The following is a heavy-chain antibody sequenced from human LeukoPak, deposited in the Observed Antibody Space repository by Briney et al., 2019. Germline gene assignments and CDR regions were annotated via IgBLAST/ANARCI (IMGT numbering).Heavy chain of an antibody. CDR3: ARDQVAAATHREYAFDI. V-gene: IGHV1-46*02. J-gene: IGHJ3*02. CDR2: IHPGGGST. Sequence: GASEKVSCKASGYNFNTYYMHWVRQAPGQGLEWMGIIHPGGGSTSYAQKPQGRVTMTTDTSTSTAYMELRSLRSDDTAVYYCARDQVAAATHREYAFDIWGQGTMVTVSS. D-gene: IGHD6-13*01. CDR1: GYNFNTYY.